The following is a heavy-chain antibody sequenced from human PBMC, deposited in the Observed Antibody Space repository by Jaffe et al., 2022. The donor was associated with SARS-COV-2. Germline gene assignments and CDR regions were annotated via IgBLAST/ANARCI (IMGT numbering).Heavy chain of an antibody. CDR1: GGSLNSYTYH. J-gene: IGHJ6*03. Sequence: LQLQESGPGLVKPSEALSLNCTVSGGSLNSYTYHWGWIRQSPGKGLEWIGSVYNDGSPYYSSSLKSRVTISVDASQNQISLRLRSVTAADTAIYYCARETGNIAPSGDFCYYMDVWGKGTTVIVSS. CDR3: ARETGNIAPSGDFCYYMDV. CDR2: VYNDGSP. V-gene: IGHV4-39*02. D-gene: IGHD1-26*01.